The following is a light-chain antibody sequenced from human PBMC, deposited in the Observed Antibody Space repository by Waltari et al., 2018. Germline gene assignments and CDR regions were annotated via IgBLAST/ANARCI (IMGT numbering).Light chain of an antibody. Sequence: EIVLTQSPATLSLSPGERATLSCRASQSVSSYLAWYQLKPGQAPRLLIYCASNRATGIPASFSGSASGTDFPLTINSLEPEDFAVYYCLQSSNCYTFGQGTKLEIK. J-gene: IGKJ2*01. CDR3: LQSSNCYT. CDR1: QSVSSY. CDR2: CAS. V-gene: IGKV3-11*01.